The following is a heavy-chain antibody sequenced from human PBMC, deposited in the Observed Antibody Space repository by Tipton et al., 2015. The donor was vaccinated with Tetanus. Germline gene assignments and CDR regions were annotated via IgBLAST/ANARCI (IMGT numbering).Heavy chain of an antibody. CDR2: FSTYRKTV. J-gene: IGHJ5*02. CDR1: GFNFHSYS. V-gene: IGHV3-48*01. CDR3: ARGLRRLFCTSASCHPNWCDP. D-gene: IGHD2-2*01. Sequence: SLRLSCAGSGFNFHSYSMNWVRQAPGKGLEWIACFSTYRKTVYYADAVKGRFTISRDNAKNSLYLQMNSLRAEDTAVYYCARGLRRLFCTSASCHPNWCDPWGQGTLVTVSS.